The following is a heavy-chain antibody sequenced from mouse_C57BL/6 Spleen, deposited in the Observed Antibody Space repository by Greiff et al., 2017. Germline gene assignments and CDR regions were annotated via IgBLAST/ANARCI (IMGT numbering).Heavy chain of an antibody. CDR2: IYPGDGDT. CDR1: GYAFSSYW. V-gene: IGHV1-80*01. CDR3: ARVLRSLYYFDY. J-gene: IGHJ2*01. D-gene: IGHD1-1*01. Sequence: QVQLKESGAELVKPGASVKISCKASGYAFSSYWMNWVKQRPGKGLEWIGQIYPGDGDTNYNGKFKGKATLTADKSSSTAYMQLSSLTSEDSAVYFCARVLRSLYYFDYWGQGTTLTVSS.